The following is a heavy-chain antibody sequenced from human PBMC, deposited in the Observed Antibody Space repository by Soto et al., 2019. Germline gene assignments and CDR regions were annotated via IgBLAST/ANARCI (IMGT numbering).Heavy chain of an antibody. CDR1: GFIFSSYD. CDR3: ARTYGTGSLNWFDP. D-gene: IGHD3-10*01. Sequence: EVQLVESGGGLVQPGGSLRLSCAASGFIFSSYDMNWVRQAPGKGLEWVSYSSSGSGNILYADSVKGRFTISRDNAKNSLYLQMNSLRAEDTAVYYCARTYGTGSLNWFDPWGQGTLVTVSS. J-gene: IGHJ5*02. CDR2: SSSGSGNI. V-gene: IGHV3-48*04.